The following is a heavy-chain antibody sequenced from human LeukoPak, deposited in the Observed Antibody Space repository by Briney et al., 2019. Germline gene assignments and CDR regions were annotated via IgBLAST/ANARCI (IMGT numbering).Heavy chain of an antibody. J-gene: IGHJ4*02. Sequence: SVTVSCTASGGTFSSYAISWVRQAPGQGLEWMGGIIPIFGTANYAQKFQGRVTITADESTSTAYMELSSLRSEDTAVYYCARVGYSYGYSPWKYYFDYWGQGTLVTVSS. CDR3: ARVGYSYGYSPWKYYFDY. CDR1: GGTFSSYA. V-gene: IGHV1-69*13. CDR2: IIPIFGTA. D-gene: IGHD5-18*01.